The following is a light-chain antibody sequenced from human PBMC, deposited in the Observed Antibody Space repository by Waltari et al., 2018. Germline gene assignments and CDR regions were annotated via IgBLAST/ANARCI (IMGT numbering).Light chain of an antibody. CDR3: QHYLRLPVT. Sequence: EIVLTQSPGTLSLSPGASAPLSCRTSQSVTRALAWYQQKPGQAPRLLIYGASNRATGIPDRFSGSGSGTDFSLTIRSLEPEDFAVYYCQHYLRLPVTFGQGTKVEVK. V-gene: IGKV3-20*01. J-gene: IGKJ1*01. CDR2: GAS. CDR1: QSVTRA.